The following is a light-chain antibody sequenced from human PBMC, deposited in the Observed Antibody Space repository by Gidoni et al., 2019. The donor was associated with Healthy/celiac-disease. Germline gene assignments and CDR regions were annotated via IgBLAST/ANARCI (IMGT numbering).Light chain of an antibody. CDR3: SSYTSSSTLYV. V-gene: IGLV2-14*01. CDR1: SSDVGGYNY. Sequence: QSALTQPASVSGSPGQSITISCTGTSSDVGGYNYVSWYQQHPGNAPKLMIYEVSNRPSGVSIRFSGSKSGNTASLTISGLQAEDEADYYCSSYTSSSTLYVFGTGTKVTVL. J-gene: IGLJ1*01. CDR2: EVS.